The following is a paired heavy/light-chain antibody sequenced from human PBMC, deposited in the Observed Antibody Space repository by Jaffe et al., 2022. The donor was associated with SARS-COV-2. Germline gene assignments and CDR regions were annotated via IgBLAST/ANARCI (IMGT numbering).Heavy chain of an antibody. CDR2: ISSDGGMT. CDR1: GFTFSNYA. V-gene: IGHV3-64*01. D-gene: IGHD5-12*01. J-gene: IGHJ4*02. Sequence: EVQLVESGGGLVQPGGSLRLSCAASGFTFSNYAMHWVRQAPGKGLDYLAAISSDGGMTYYATSVKGRFTISRDNSKNTLYLQMGSLRVEDMAVYYCARYTVSTGYADYWGQGTLVTVSS. CDR3: ARYTVSTGYADY.
Light chain of an antibody. J-gene: IGKJ1*01. CDR3: QKYNSAPRT. V-gene: IGKV1-27*01. CDR1: QDISNY. Sequence: DIQMTQSPSSLSASVGDRVTITCRASQDISNYLAWYQQKPGKGPKLLIYAASTVQSGVPSRFSGSGSGTDFTLTISSLQPEDIGTYYCQKYNSAPRTFGQGTKVEIK. CDR2: AAS.